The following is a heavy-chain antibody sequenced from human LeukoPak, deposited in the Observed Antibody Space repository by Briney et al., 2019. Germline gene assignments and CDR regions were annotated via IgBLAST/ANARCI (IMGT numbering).Heavy chain of an antibody. D-gene: IGHD6-19*01. J-gene: IGHJ3*02. CDR1: GGSLWSFY. Sequence: SETLSLTCTVSGGSLWSFYWSWVRQPAGKGLEWIGRLYNNGSTNYSPSLKSRVIMSFDPSKNQFSLKLNSVTAADTAVYYCARINLYSSGWYSGRGAFDIWGQGTMVTVSS. CDR2: LYNNGST. V-gene: IGHV4-4*07. CDR3: ARINLYSSGWYSGRGAFDI.